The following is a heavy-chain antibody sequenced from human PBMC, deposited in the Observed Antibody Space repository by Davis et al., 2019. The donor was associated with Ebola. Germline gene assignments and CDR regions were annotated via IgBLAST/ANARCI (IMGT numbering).Heavy chain of an antibody. Sequence: SETLSLTCAGYGGSFSDYYWSWIRQSPGKGLEWIGEINHSGNTNYNPSLESRVTMSVDMSKNQFSLKLTFVTAADTAVYYCARAMVTMVSFAFDIWGQGTVVTVSS. J-gene: IGHJ3*02. CDR1: GGSFSDYY. CDR3: ARAMVTMVSFAFDI. V-gene: IGHV4-34*01. D-gene: IGHD3-10*01. CDR2: INHSGNT.